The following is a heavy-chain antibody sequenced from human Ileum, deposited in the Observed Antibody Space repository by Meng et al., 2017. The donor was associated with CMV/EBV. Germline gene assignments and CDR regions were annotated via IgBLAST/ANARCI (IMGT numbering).Heavy chain of an antibody. D-gene: IGHD1-14*01. CDR2: MYYSGIA. Sequence: SETLSLTCTVSGGSFSSYYWSWIRQPPGKGLEYIRHMYYSGIADYNPSLKSRVTISVDTSKNQFSLKLNSMTAADTAMYYCARVYRRTFDIWGQGTMVTVSS. V-gene: IGHV4-59*12. CDR3: ARVYRRTFDI. J-gene: IGHJ3*02. CDR1: GGSFSSYY.